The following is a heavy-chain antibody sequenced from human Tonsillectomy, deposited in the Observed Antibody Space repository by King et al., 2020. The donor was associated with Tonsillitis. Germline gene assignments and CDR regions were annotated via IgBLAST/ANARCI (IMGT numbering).Heavy chain of an antibody. CDR2: ISGSGGST. J-gene: IGHJ4*02. Sequence: VQLVESGGGLVQPGGSLRLSCAASGFTFSSYAMSWVRQAPGTGLDWVSAISGSGGSTYYADSVKGRFTISRDNSKNTLYLQMNSLRAEDTAVYYCAKAELYYDILTPFDYWGQGTLVTVSS. CDR3: AKAELYYDILTPFDY. D-gene: IGHD3-9*01. V-gene: IGHV3-23*04. CDR1: GFTFSSYA.